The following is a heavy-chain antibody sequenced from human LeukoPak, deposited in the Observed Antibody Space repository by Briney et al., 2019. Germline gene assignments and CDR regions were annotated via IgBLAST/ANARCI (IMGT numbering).Heavy chain of an antibody. CDR2: ISGDGGST. CDR3: TKDRVDTAMVDAFDI. V-gene: IGHV3-43*02. D-gene: IGHD5-18*01. CDR1: GFTFMYYA. J-gene: IGHJ3*02. Sequence: PGGSLRLSCGAWGFTFMYYAMQGARHAPGKGLEWVSLISGDGGSTYYADSVKGRFTISRDNSKNSLYLQMNSLRTEDTALYYCTKDRVDTAMVDAFDIWGQGTMVTVSS.